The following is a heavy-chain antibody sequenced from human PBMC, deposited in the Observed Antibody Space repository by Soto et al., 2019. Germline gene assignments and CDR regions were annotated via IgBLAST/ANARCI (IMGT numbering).Heavy chain of an antibody. Sequence: QVQLVASGGGVVQPGRSLRISWAASGFTFSSYGMHWVRQAPGKGLEWVAVIWYDGSNKYYADSVKGRFTISRDNSKNTLYLQMNSLRAEDTAVYYCARDPPIDYGDPSSPVTHYYYYGMDVWGQGTTVTVSS. CDR2: IWYDGSNK. CDR1: GFTFSSYG. CDR3: ARDPPIDYGDPSSPVTHYYYYGMDV. V-gene: IGHV3-33*01. J-gene: IGHJ6*02. D-gene: IGHD4-17*01.